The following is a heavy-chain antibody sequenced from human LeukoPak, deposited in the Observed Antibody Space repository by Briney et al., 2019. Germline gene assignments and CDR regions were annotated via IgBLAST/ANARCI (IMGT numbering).Heavy chain of an antibody. V-gene: IGHV3-74*01. J-gene: IGHJ5*02. D-gene: IGHD3-10*01. CDR3: ASLPHRSYYYGSGSP. CDR1: GFTFSSYW. Sequence: PGGSLRLSCAASGFTFSSYWMHWVRQAPGKGLVWVSRINSDGSSTSYADSVKGRFTISRDNAKNTLYLQMNSLRAEDTAVYYCASLPHRSYYYGSGSPWGQGTLVTVSS. CDR2: INSDGSST.